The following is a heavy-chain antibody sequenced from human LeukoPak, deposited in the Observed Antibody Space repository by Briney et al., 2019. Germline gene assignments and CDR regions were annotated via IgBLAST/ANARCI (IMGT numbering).Heavy chain of an antibody. J-gene: IGHJ3*02. CDR2: INPNSGGT. Sequence: GASVKVSCKASGYTFTGYYMHWVRQAPGQGLEWMGWINPNSGGTNYAQKFQGRVTMTRDTSISTAYMELSRLRSDDTAVYYCARSKGELEPGAFDIWGQGTMVTVSS. CDR1: GYTFTGYY. D-gene: IGHD1-1*01. V-gene: IGHV1-2*02. CDR3: ARSKGELEPGAFDI.